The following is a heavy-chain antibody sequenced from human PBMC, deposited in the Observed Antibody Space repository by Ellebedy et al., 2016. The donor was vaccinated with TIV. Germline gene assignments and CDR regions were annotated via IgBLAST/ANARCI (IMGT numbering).Heavy chain of an antibody. CDR3: AKTPRTGGMDV. D-gene: IGHD4-17*01. Sequence: GESLKISCAAFGFIFRDFDMNWVRQAPGKGLEWISLITNNGRGIQYADSVKGRFTISRDNARNFLFLQMNSLRAEDTAVYYCAKTPRTGGMDVWGQGTTVTVSS. CDR2: ITNNGRGI. J-gene: IGHJ6*02. V-gene: IGHV3-21*06. CDR1: GFIFRDFD.